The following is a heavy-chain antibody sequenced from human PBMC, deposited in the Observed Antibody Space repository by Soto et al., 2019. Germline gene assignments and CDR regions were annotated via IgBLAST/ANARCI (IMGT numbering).Heavy chain of an antibody. CDR3: ASTSGIAAWGYYYYMDV. Sequence: GGSLRLSCAASGFTFSSYSMNWVRQAPGKGLEWVSSISSSSSYIYYADSVKGRFTISRDNAKNSLYLQMNSLRAEDTAVYYCASTSGIAAWGYYYYMDVWGKGTTVTVSS. J-gene: IGHJ6*03. CDR1: GFTFSSYS. V-gene: IGHV3-21*01. D-gene: IGHD6-13*01. CDR2: ISSSSSYI.